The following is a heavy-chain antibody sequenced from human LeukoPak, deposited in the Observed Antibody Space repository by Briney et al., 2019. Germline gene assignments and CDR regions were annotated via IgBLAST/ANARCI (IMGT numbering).Heavy chain of an antibody. CDR1: GGSISSYY. CDR2: IYYSGST. J-gene: IGHJ3*02. CDR3: ARFLSDSSGWNADAFDI. V-gene: IGHV4-59*01. D-gene: IGHD6-19*01. Sequence: SETLSLTCTVSGGSISSYYWSWIRQPPGKGLEWIGYIYYSGSTNYNPSLKSRVTISVDTSKNQFSLKLNSVTAADTAVYYCARFLSDSSGWNADAFDIWGQGTMVTVSS.